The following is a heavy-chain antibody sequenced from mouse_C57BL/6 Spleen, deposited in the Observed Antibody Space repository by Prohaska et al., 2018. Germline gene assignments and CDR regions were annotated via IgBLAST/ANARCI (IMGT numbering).Heavy chain of an antibody. D-gene: IGHD1-1*01. CDR1: GYSITRLYY. J-gene: IGHJ3*01. CDR2: ISYDGSN. Sequence: DVQLQESGPGLVKPSQSLSLTCSVTGYSITRLYYCNWIRQFLCNKLDWIGYISYDGSNNYNPSLKNRFSITRDTSKNQFCLKLNSVTTEDTATYYCARESSLGWFAYWGQGTLATVSA. V-gene: IGHV3-6*01. CDR3: ARESSLGWFAY.